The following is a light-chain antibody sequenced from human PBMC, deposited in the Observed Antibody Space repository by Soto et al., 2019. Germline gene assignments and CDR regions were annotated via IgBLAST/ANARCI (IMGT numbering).Light chain of an antibody. CDR1: QNITTW. CDR2: KAS. CDR3: QQYKSDLLT. J-gene: IGKJ4*01. V-gene: IGKV1-5*03. Sequence: DIQMTQSPSTLSASAGDTVTITCRASQNITTWLAWYLQKPGKAPKLLIYKASTLETGAPSRFSGSGSGTEFTLTISSLQPDDFATYYCQQYKSDLLTFGGGTKVDIK.